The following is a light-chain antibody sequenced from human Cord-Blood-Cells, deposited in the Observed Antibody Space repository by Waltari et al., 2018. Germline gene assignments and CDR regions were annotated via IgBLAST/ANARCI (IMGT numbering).Light chain of an antibody. V-gene: IGKV3-11*01. CDR2: DAS. CDR1: QSVSSY. Sequence: EIVLTQSPATLSLSQGDRATLSCRASQSVSSYLAWYQQKPGQAPRLLIYDASNRATGSPARFSGSGSGTYFTLTISSLEPEDFAVYYCQQRSNWPPTFGGGTKVEIK. J-gene: IGKJ4*01. CDR3: QQRSNWPPT.